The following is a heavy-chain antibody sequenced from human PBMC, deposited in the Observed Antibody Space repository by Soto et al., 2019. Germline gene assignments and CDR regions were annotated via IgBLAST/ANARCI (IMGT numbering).Heavy chain of an antibody. V-gene: IGHV3-30*18. J-gene: IGHJ6*02. CDR3: AKGRQLWSKIYYDMDV. CDR1: RFTFSTYA. Sequence: QVQLVESGGGVVQPGRSLRLSCAASRFTFSTYAMHWVRQPPGKGLEWVAVISYDGSDKFYADSVKGRFTTSRDNSKNTLYLQLNSLRADDTAVYYCAKGRQLWSKIYYDMDVWGQGTTVTVSS. D-gene: IGHD5-18*01. CDR2: ISYDGSDK.